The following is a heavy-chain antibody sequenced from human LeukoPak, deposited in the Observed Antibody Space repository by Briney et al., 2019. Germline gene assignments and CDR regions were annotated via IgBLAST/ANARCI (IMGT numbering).Heavy chain of an antibody. CDR2: LSGDGTIT. CDR1: GRNLGSYW. D-gene: IGHD1-14*01. CDR3: ARDPLVEMATRDY. J-gene: IGHJ4*02. Sequence: GGSLRLSCVASGRNLGSYWMHWARQAPGKGLVWVARLSGDGTITRYADSVKGRFTISRDNSKNTVYLQLNSLRVEDTAVYFCARDPLVEMATRDYWGLGTLVTVSS. V-gene: IGHV3-74*01.